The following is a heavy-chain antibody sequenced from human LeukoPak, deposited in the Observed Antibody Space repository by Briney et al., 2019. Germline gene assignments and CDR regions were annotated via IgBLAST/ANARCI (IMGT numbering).Heavy chain of an antibody. CDR3: ARDAAGAFDI. V-gene: IGHV3-48*03. CDR2: ISSSGHRT. Sequence: QPGGSLRLSCVVSGFIFSNYEVNSVRLAPGKGLEWVSYISSSGHRTYYADSVKGRFTISRDNAKNSLYLLMNSLRVEDTANYCARDAAGAFDIWGQGTMVTVSS. CDR1: GFIFSNYE. J-gene: IGHJ3*02.